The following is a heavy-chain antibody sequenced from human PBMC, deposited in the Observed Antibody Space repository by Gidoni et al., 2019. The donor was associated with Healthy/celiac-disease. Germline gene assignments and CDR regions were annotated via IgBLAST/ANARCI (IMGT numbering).Heavy chain of an antibody. D-gene: IGHD3-10*01. CDR1: GGSFSGYY. CDR3: ARGPRLLWFGGSRFDY. CDR2: INHSGST. J-gene: IGHJ4*02. V-gene: IGHV4-34*01. Sequence: QVQLQQWGAGLLKPSETLSLTCAVYGGSFSGYYWSWIRQPPGKGLEWIGEINHSGSTNYNPSLKSRVTISVDTSKNQFSLKLSSVTAADTAVYYCARGPRLLWFGGSRFDYWGQGTLVTVSS.